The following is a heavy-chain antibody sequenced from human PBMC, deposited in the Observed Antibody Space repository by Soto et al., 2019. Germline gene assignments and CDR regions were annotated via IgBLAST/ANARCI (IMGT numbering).Heavy chain of an antibody. D-gene: IGHD2-15*01. CDR1: GFTFSSYA. Sequence: PGGSLRLSCAASGFTFSSYAMSWVRQAPGKGLEWVSAISGSGGSTYYAESVKGRFTISRDNSKNTLYLQMNSLRAEDTAVYYCARDCSGGSCYPLSYFDYWGQGTLVTVS. CDR2: ISGSGGST. CDR3: ARDCSGGSCYPLSYFDY. J-gene: IGHJ4*02. V-gene: IGHV3-23*01.